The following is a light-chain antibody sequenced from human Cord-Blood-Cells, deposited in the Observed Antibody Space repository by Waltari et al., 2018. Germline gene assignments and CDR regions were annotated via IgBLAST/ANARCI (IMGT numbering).Light chain of an antibody. CDR1: SSDVGGYHY. J-gene: IGLJ3*02. CDR2: DVR. Sequence: QSALTQHASVSGSPGQSITISCTGTSSDVGGYHYVSWYQQHPGKAPKLMIYDVRKRPSGVSNRFPGSKSGNTASLTISGLQAEDEADYYCSSYTSSSWVFGGGTKLTVL. V-gene: IGLV2-14*01. CDR3: SSYTSSSWV.